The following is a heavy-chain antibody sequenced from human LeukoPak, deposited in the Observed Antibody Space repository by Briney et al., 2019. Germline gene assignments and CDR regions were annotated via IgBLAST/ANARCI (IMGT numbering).Heavy chain of an antibody. CDR1: GFTFSSFA. D-gene: IGHD1-1*01. V-gene: IGHV3-23*01. J-gene: IGHJ6*02. CDR3: AKGVSWYKDMDV. CDR2: ISASGVST. Sequence: GRSLRLSCAASGFTFSSFAMSWVRQAPGKGLEWVSGISASGVSTYYADSVKGRFTILRDFSKNTLHLQMNSLRVEDTAVYYCAKGVSWYKDMDVWGQGTTVTVSS.